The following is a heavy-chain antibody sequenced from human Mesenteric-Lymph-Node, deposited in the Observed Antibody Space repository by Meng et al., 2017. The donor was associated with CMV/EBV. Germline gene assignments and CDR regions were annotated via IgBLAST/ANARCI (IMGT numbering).Heavy chain of an antibody. Sequence: GGSLRLSCAASGFTFSSHWMSWVRQAPGKGLEWVANINQDGSQRYYVDSVKGRFTISRDNGLNTLYLRVNSLRDEDTAVYYCARLFWTGDPNFDYWGQGTLVTVSS. V-gene: IGHV3-7*01. CDR3: ARLFWTGDPNFDY. CDR2: INQDGSQR. J-gene: IGHJ4*02. D-gene: IGHD3/OR15-3a*01. CDR1: GFTFSSHW.